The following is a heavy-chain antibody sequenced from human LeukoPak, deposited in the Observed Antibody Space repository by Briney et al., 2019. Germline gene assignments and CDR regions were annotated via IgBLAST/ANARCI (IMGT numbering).Heavy chain of an antibody. CDR3: ARGLSSISNWFDP. CDR2: IYPGDSDT. Sequence: GESLKISCKGSGHSFTSYWIGWVRQMPGKGLEWMGIIYPGDSDTRYSPSFQGQVTISADKSISTAYLQWSSLKASDTAMYYCARGLSSISNWFDPWGQGTLVTVSS. V-gene: IGHV5-51*01. D-gene: IGHD3-16*02. CDR1: GHSFTSYW. J-gene: IGHJ5*02.